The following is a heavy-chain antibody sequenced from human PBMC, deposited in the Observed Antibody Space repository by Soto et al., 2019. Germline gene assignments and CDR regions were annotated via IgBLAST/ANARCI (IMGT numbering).Heavy chain of an antibody. Sequence: GASVKVSCKASGYTFTSYGISWVRQAPGQGLEWMGWISAYNGNTNYAQKLQGRVTMTTDTSTSTAYMELRSLRSDDTAVYYCARERVPGIFSRDNWFDPWGQGTLVTSPQ. D-gene: IGHD3-3*01. CDR3: ARERVPGIFSRDNWFDP. CDR1: GYTFTSYG. V-gene: IGHV1-18*01. CDR2: ISAYNGNT. J-gene: IGHJ5*02.